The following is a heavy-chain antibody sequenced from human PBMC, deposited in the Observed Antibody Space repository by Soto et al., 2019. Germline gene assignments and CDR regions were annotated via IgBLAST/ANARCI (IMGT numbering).Heavy chain of an antibody. Sequence: QITLKESGPTLVKPTQTLTMTCPFSGFSFGVSGVGVGWIRQPPGKALEWLALVFWHDDKRYNPSLRSRLTITKDAPKNQVVLTMTNMDPLDTATYFCARAYTYDFDYWGQGTLVSVSS. CDR1: GFSFGVSGVG. J-gene: IGHJ4*02. CDR3: ARAYTYDFDY. D-gene: IGHD5-18*01. CDR2: VFWHDDK. V-gene: IGHV2-5*01.